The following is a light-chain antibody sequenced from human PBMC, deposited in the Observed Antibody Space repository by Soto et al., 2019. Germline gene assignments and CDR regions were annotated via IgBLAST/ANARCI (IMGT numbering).Light chain of an antibody. J-gene: IGLJ1*01. CDR1: SSDVGGYNY. Sequence: QSVLTQPPSASGARGQSVTISCTGTSSDVGGYNYVSWYQQHPGKAPKLMIYEVSKRPSGVPDRFSGSKSGNTASLTVSGLQAEDEADYYCSSYAGSVYVFGTGTKVTVL. CDR2: EVS. CDR3: SSYAGSVYV. V-gene: IGLV2-8*01.